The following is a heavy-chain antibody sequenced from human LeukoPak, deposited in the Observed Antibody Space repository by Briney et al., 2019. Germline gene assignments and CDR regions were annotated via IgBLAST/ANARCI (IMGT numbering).Heavy chain of an antibody. Sequence: PGGSLRLSCAVSGFTFSNAWMSWVRQAPGKGLEWVGRIKSKTDGGTTDYAAPVKGRFTISRDDSKNTLYLQMNSLKTEDTAVYYCTTDYSGWPPQLTFDYWGQGTLVTVSS. D-gene: IGHD6-19*01. V-gene: IGHV3-15*01. J-gene: IGHJ4*02. CDR3: TTDYSGWPPQLTFDY. CDR2: IKSKTDGGTT. CDR1: GFTFSNAW.